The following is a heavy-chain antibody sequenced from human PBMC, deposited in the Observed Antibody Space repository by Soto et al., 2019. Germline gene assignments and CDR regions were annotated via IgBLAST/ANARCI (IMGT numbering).Heavy chain of an antibody. CDR2: IRAKAYSYAT. CDR3: TRHSVDY. Sequence: GESLKISCAASGFTFSDAALHWVRQASGKGLEWVGRIRAKAYSYATAYAASVKGRFTISRDDSKNTAYLQMNSLKTEDTAVYYCTRHSVDYWGQGTLVTVSS. J-gene: IGHJ4*02. V-gene: IGHV3-73*01. CDR1: GFTFSDAA.